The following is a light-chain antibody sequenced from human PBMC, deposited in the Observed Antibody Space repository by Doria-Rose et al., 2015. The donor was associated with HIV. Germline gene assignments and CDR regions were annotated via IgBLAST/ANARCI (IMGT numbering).Light chain of an antibody. Sequence: TQSPGTLSLSPGERATLSCRASQSFSSTYLAWYQQKPGQAPSLLIYDGSTRATGIPDRFSACGSGTDFTLTINRLEPEDFALYYCHQCGTSWTFGQGTKVEI. CDR2: DGS. J-gene: IGKJ1*01. V-gene: IGKV3-20*01. CDR1: QSFSSTY. CDR3: HQCGTSWT.